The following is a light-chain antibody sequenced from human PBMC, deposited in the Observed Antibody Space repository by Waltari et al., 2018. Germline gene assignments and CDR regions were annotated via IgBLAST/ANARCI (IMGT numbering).Light chain of an antibody. CDR3: QQYGSSPPKYT. Sequence: EIVLTQSRGTLSLSPGESATLSCSASQSVSSNYLGWYQQKPGKAPRLLIYGASNRATGVPDRFSGSGSGTAFTLTISRLEPEDFAVYYCQQYGSSPPKYTFGQGTKLEI. V-gene: IGKV3-20*01. CDR1: QSVSSNY. J-gene: IGKJ2*01. CDR2: GAS.